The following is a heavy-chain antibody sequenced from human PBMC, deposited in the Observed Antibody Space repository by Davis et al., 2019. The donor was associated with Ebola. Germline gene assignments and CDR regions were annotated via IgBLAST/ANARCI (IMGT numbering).Heavy chain of an antibody. CDR3: ARGGGVVGANGES. CDR1: GGSFSGYY. V-gene: IGHV4-34*01. Sequence: SETLSLTCAVYGGSFSGYYWTWIRQPPGKGLEWIGEINQSGSTNYNPSLKSRVTISVDTSKNQFSLKLNSVTAADTAVYYCARGGGVVGANGESWGQGTLVTVSS. CDR2: INQSGST. J-gene: IGHJ5*02. D-gene: IGHD1-26*01.